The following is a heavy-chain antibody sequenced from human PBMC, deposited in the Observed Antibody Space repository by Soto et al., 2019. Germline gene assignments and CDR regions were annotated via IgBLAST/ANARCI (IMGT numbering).Heavy chain of an antibody. CDR2: IYHSGST. CDR3: ARDASSGSYYSYYGMDV. J-gene: IGHJ6*02. CDR1: GGSISSSNW. D-gene: IGHD1-26*01. Sequence: SETLSLTCAVSGGSISSSNWWSWVRQPPGKGLEWIGEIYHSGSTNYNPSLKSRVTISVDKSKNQFSLKLSSVTAADTAVYYCARDASSGSYYSYYGMDVCGQGTTVTVSS. V-gene: IGHV4-4*02.